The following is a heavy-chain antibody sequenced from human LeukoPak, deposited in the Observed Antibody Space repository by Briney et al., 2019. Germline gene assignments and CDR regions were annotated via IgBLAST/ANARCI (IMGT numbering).Heavy chain of an antibody. CDR1: GFSFSSYG. D-gene: IGHD1-1*01. CDR3: ASTTRGGTYYYYMDV. CDR2: ISYDGSNK. V-gene: IGHV3-30*03. J-gene: IGHJ6*03. Sequence: PGRSLRLPCAASGFSFSSYGMHWVRQAPGKGLEWVAAISYDGSNKYYTDSVKGRFTVSRDNSKNTLYLQMNSLRAEDTAVYYCASTTRGGTYYYYMDVWGKGTTVTISS.